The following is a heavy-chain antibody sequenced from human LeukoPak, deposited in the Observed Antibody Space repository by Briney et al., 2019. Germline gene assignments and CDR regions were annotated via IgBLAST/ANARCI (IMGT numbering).Heavy chain of an antibody. CDR2: IDWDDDK. J-gene: IGHJ5*02. Sequence: ESGPTLVNPTQTLTLTCTFSGFSLSTSGMCVSWIRQPPGKALEWLARIDWDDDKYYSTSLKTRLTISKDTSKNQVVLTMTNMDPVDTATYYCAREAYYGSGSYYKPRGFDPWGQGTLVTVSS. CDR3: AREAYYGSGSYYKPRGFDP. V-gene: IGHV2-70*11. CDR1: GFSLSTSGMC. D-gene: IGHD3-10*01.